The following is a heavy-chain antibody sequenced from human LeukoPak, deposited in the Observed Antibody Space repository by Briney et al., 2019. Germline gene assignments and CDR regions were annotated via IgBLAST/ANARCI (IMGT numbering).Heavy chain of an antibody. CDR3: ARGRGSPHYYGMGV. CDR1: GGSFSGYY. D-gene: IGHD2-15*01. V-gene: IGHV4-34*01. Sequence: SETLSLTCAVYGGSFSGYYWSWIRQPPGKGLEWIGEINHSGSTNYNPSLKSRVTISVDTSKNQFSLKLSSVTAADTAVYYCARGRGSPHYYGMGVWGQGTTVTVSS. CDR2: INHSGST. J-gene: IGHJ6*02.